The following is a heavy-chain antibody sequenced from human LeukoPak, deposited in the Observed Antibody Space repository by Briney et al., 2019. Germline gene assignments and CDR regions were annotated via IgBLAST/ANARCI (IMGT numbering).Heavy chain of an antibody. CDR3: PTWGPYYYPSFDY. J-gene: IGHJ4*02. Sequence: GGSLRLSCAASGFTFSNAWMSWVRQAPGKGLEWVGRIKSKTDGGTTDYAAPVKGRFTISRDDSKNTLYLQMNSLKTEDTAVYYCPTWGPYYYPSFDYWGQGTLVTVSS. V-gene: IGHV3-15*01. CDR2: IKSKTDGGTT. CDR1: GFTFSNAW. D-gene: IGHD3-10*01.